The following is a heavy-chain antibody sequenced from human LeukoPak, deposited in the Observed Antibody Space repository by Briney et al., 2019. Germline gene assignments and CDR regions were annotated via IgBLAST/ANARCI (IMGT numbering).Heavy chain of an antibody. J-gene: IGHJ4*02. CDR1: GDSISGYY. Sequence: PSETLSLTCTVSGDSISGYYWNWVRQPPGKGLEWIGYIFHSGSTKYNPSLESRVTISIDTSKNQFSLRLSSVTAADTAVYYCARLATYGDFSDWGQGTLVTVSS. CDR2: IFHSGST. V-gene: IGHV4-59*08. D-gene: IGHD4-17*01. CDR3: ARLATYGDFSD.